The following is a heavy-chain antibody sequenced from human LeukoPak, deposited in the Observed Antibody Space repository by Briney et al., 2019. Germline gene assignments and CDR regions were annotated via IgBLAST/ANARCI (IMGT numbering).Heavy chain of an antibody. V-gene: IGHV3-66*01. J-gene: IGHJ4*02. D-gene: IGHD6-19*01. CDR2: IYSGGRT. CDR1: GFTVSSIY. CDR3: AVDIASGWLTFDY. Sequence: GGTLRLSCAASGFTVSSIYMSWVPQAPRKGREGGLGIYSGGRTYYATSVKGRFTISRDNSRNTLYLQMNSLRAEDTAVYNGAVDIASGWLTFDYWGQGTLVTVSS.